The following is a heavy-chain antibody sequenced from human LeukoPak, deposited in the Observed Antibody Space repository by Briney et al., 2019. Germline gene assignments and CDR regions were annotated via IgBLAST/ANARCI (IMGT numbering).Heavy chain of an antibody. V-gene: IGHV4-59*12. CDR3: ARDLGVAAAGTGGYFDY. J-gene: IGHJ4*02. Sequence: SETLSLTCTVSGGSISSYYWGWIRQPPGKGLEWIGSIYYSGSTIYNPSLKSRFTISLDTSKNHFSLRLSSVTAADTAVYYCARDLGVAAAGTGGYFDYWGQGTLVTVSS. D-gene: IGHD6-13*01. CDR2: IYYSGST. CDR1: GGSISSYY.